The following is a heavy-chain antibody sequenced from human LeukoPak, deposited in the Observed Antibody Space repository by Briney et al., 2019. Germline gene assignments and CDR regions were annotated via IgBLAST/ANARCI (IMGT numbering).Heavy chain of an antibody. J-gene: IGHJ6*04. CDR1: GSTFSTYG. D-gene: IGHD2-2*01. CDR2: FGGSGGTT. CDR3: ARYCSSISCYSAYYGMDV. V-gene: IGHV3-23*01. Sequence: GGSLRLSCAASGSTFSTYGMSWVRQAPGEGLEWVSSFGGSGGTTYYADSVKGRFSISRDNSKSALYLQMNSLRAEDTAVYYCARYCSSISCYSAYYGMDVWGKGTTVTVSS.